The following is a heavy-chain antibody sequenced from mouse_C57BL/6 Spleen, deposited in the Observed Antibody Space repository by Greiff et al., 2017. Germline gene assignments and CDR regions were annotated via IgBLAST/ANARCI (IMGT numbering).Heavy chain of an antibody. D-gene: IGHD1-1*01. J-gene: IGHJ4*01. CDR1: GYAFSSSW. CDR2: IYPGDGDT. V-gene: IGHV1-82*01. CDR3: ADYYGRSYGDYAMDY. Sequence: VQLQQSGPELVKPGASVKISCKASGYAFSSSWMNWVKQRPGKGLEWIGRIYPGDGDTNYNGKFKGKATLTADKSSSTAYMQLSSLTSEDSAVYFCADYYGRSYGDYAMDYWGQGTSVTVSS.